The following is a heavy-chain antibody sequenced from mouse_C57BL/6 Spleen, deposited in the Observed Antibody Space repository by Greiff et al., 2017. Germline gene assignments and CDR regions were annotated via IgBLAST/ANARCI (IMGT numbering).Heavy chain of an antibody. CDR2: IWSGGST. CDR3: ARNSNYDYDGDAMDY. J-gene: IGHJ4*01. CDR1: GFSLTSYG. V-gene: IGHV2-2*01. Sequence: QVQLQQPGPGLVQPSQSLSITCTVSGFSLTSYGVHWVRQSPGKGLEWLGVIWSGGSTDYNAAFISRLSISKDNSKSQVFFKMNSLQADDTAIYYCARNSNYDYDGDAMDYWGQGTSVTVSS. D-gene: IGHD2-4*01.